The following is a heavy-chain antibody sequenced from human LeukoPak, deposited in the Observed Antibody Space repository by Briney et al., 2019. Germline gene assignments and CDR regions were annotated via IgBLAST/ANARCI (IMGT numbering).Heavy chain of an antibody. Sequence: SETLSLTCTVSGGSISRYYWSWIRQPPGKGLEWIGYIYYSGSTNYNPSLKSRVTISVDTSKNQFSLKLSSVTAADTAVYYCARDDYGGNSAAFDIWGQGTMVTVSS. CDR1: GGSISRYY. CDR3: ARDDYGGNSAAFDI. CDR2: IYYSGST. J-gene: IGHJ3*02. D-gene: IGHD4-23*01. V-gene: IGHV4-59*01.